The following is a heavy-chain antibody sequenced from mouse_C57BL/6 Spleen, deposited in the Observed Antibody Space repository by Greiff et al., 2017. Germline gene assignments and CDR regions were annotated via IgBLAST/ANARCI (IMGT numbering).Heavy chain of an antibody. CDR2: IYPGSGNT. V-gene: IGHV1-76*01. CDR3: ARSDYGSSYGWFAY. CDR1: GYTFTDYY. Sequence: QVQLQQSGAELVRPGASVKLSCKASGYTFTDYYINWVKQRPGQGLEWIARIYPGSGNTYYNEKFKGKATLTAEKSSSTAYMQLSSLTSEDSAVYFCARSDYGSSYGWFAYWGQGTLVTVSA. D-gene: IGHD1-1*01. J-gene: IGHJ3*01.